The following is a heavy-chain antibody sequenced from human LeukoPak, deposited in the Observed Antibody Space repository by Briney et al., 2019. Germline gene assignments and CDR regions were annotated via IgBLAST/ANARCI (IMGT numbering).Heavy chain of an antibody. V-gene: IGHV1-18*01. CDR1: GYTFTSYG. D-gene: IGHD2-21*02. CDR2: ISAYNGNT. CDR3: ARGEHIVVVTAGWFDP. J-gene: IGHJ5*02. Sequence: ASVKVSCKASGYTFTSYGISWVRQAPGQGLEWMGWISAYNGNTNYAQKLQGRVTMTTDTSTSTAYMELRSLRSDDTAVYYCARGEHIVVVTAGWFDPWGQGTLVTVSS.